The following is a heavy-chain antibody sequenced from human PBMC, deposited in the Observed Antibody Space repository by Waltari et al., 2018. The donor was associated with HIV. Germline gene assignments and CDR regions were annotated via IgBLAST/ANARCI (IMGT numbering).Heavy chain of an antibody. CDR3: ARDQPGRRGYSGYDLV. V-gene: IGHV3-7*01. D-gene: IGHD5-12*01. J-gene: IGHJ4*02. Sequence: EVQLVESGGGLVQPGGSLRLSCAASGFTFSSYWMSWVRQAPGKGLEWVANIKQDGSEKYYVDSVKGRFTISRDNAKNSLYLQMNSLRAEDTAVYYCARDQPGRRGYSGYDLVWGQGTLVTVSS. CDR2: IKQDGSEK. CDR1: GFTFSSYW.